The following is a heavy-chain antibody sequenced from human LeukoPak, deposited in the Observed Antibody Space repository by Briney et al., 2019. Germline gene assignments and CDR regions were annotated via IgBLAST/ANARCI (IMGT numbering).Heavy chain of an antibody. CDR3: ATRDIVVVSDLVGLDY. Sequence: SETLSLTCTVSGASISGYYWSWIRQPPGKGLEWIGSIYYSGSTYYNPSLMSRVTISVDTSKNQFSLKLSSVTAADTAVYYCATRDIVVVSDLVGLDYWGQGSLVTVSS. CDR2: IYYSGST. D-gene: IGHD2-2*01. J-gene: IGHJ4*02. V-gene: IGHV4-59*05. CDR1: GASISGYY.